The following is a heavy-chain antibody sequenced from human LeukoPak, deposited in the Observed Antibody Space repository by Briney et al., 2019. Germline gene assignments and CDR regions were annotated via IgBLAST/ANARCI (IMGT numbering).Heavy chain of an antibody. CDR2: IYYSGST. Sequence: SETLSLTCTVSGGSISSSSYYWGWIRQPPGKGLEWIGSIYYSGSTYYNPSLKSRVTISVDTSKNQFSLKLSSVTAADTAVYYCARSPRSEEAFDIWGQGTMVTVSS. CDR1: GGSISSSSYY. CDR3: ARSPRSEEAFDI. V-gene: IGHV4-39*07. J-gene: IGHJ3*02.